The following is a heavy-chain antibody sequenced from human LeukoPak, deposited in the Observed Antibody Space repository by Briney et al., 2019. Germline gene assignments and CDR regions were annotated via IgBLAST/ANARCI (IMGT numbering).Heavy chain of an antibody. J-gene: IGHJ4*02. V-gene: IGHV3-21*05. Sequence: GGSLRLSCAASGFTFSSYEMNWVRQAPGKGLEWVSYISSSGSYIYYADSVKGRFTISRDNAKNSLYLQMNSLRAEDTAVYYCARGGSSTFFDYWGQGTLVTVSS. D-gene: IGHD6-13*01. CDR2: ISSSGSYI. CDR1: GFTFSSYE. CDR3: ARGGSSTFFDY.